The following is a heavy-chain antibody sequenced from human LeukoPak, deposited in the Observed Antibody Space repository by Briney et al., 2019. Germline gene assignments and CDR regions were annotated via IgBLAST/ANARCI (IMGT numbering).Heavy chain of an antibody. Sequence: GGSLRLSCAASGFTFSNYWMHWVRQAPGKGLVWVSRINSDGINTSYADSAKGRFTISRDNSKNTLYLQMNSLRAEDTAVYYCAKDSLRKSIVGATTRGFNDYWGQGTLVTVSS. J-gene: IGHJ4*02. CDR2: INSDGINT. D-gene: IGHD1-26*01. CDR1: GFTFSNYW. CDR3: AKDSLRKSIVGATTRGFNDY. V-gene: IGHV3-74*01.